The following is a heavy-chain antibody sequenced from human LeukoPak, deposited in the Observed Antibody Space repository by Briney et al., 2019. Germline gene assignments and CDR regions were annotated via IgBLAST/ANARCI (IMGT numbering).Heavy chain of an antibody. Sequence: PGRSLRLSCAASGFTFSSYGMHWVRQAPGKGLEWVAVISHDGSNKYYADSVKGRFTISRDNSKNTLYLQMNSLRAEDTAVYYCAKTPELWGAFDIWGQGTMVTVSS. V-gene: IGHV3-30*18. D-gene: IGHD2-21*01. CDR1: GFTFSSYG. J-gene: IGHJ3*02. CDR3: AKTPELWGAFDI. CDR2: ISHDGSNK.